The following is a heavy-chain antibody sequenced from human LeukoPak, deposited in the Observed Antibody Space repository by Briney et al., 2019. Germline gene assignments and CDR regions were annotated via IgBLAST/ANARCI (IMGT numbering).Heavy chain of an antibody. J-gene: IGHJ4*02. Sequence: GGSLRLSCATSGFTFSNYGMHWVRQAPGKGLEWVAVVSYEGKSQYYADSVRGRFTISRDNSKNTLYLQMNSLRGEDAAVYYCAEEGTAQISTWYDYWGQGTLVTVSS. CDR1: GFTFSNYG. CDR2: VSYEGKSQ. V-gene: IGHV3-30*18. D-gene: IGHD6-13*01. CDR3: AEEGTAQISTWYDY.